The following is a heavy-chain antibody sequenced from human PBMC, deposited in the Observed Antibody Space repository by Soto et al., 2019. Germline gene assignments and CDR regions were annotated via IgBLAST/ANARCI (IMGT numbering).Heavy chain of an antibody. V-gene: IGHV3-33*01. CDR2: IWYDGSNK. CDR3: ARAIWGGSGRPDSPGFDY. CDR1: GFTFSSYA. J-gene: IGHJ4*02. Sequence: QVQLVESGGGVVQPGRSLRLSCAASGFTFSSYAMHWVRQAPGKGLEWVSVIWYDGSNKYYADSVKGRFTISRDNSKNALYLQMNSLRAEDTAMYYCARAIWGGSGRPDSPGFDYWGQGTLVTVSS. D-gene: IGHD3-16*01.